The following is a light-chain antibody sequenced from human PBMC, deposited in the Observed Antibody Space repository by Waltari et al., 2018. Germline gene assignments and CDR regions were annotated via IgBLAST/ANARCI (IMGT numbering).Light chain of an antibody. CDR1: SSDVGGSNY. Sequence: QSALTQPPSASGSPGQSVTISCTGTSSDVGGSNYVSLYQQHPGKAPKLMIYEVSNRPAGVPVLFSGSKSGNTASLTVSGLKAEDEADYYCSSYAGSNNFVVFGGGTKLTVL. CDR2: EVS. J-gene: IGLJ2*01. CDR3: SSYAGSNNFVV. V-gene: IGLV2-8*01.